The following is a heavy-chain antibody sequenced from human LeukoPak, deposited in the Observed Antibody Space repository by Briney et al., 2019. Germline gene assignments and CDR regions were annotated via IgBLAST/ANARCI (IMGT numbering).Heavy chain of an antibody. CDR3: ARELRSVVPAASSGYYYYYYMDV. J-gene: IGHJ6*03. D-gene: IGHD2-2*01. Sequence: ASVKVSCTASGYTFTSYGISWVRQAPGQGLEWMGWISAYSGNTNYAQKLQGRVTMTTDTSTSTAYMELRSLRSDDTAVYYCARELRSVVPAASSGYYYYYYMDVWGKGTTVTVSS. CDR2: ISAYSGNT. V-gene: IGHV1-18*01. CDR1: GYTFTSYG.